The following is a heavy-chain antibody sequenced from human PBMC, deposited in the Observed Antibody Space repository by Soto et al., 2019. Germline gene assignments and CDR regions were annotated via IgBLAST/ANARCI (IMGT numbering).Heavy chain of an antibody. Sequence: QVRLVESGGGVVQPGRSLRLSCTASGFSFSSYAMYWFRQPPGKGREWVAVISKDGMKKNYADSVKGRVTVSRDNANYSLDLQLNSLRGEDTAMYYCARDMYSSDYFVKWFEPWGQGTLVTVSS. CDR2: ISKDGMKK. D-gene: IGHD6-19*01. CDR1: GFSFSSYA. J-gene: IGHJ5*02. V-gene: IGHV3-30*04. CDR3: ARDMYSSDYFVKWFEP.